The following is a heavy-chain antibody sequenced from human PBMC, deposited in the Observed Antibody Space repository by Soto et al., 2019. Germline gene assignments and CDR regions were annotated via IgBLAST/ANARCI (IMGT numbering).Heavy chain of an antibody. CDR1: GGTFSNYA. CDR2: IIPIFGTA. CDR3: AGELPFFDY. Sequence: GASVKVSCKASGGTFSNYAISWVRQAPGQGLEWMGGIIPIFGTANYAQKFQGRVTITRDTSASTAYMELSSLRSEDTAVYYCAGELPFFDYWGQGTLVTVSS. J-gene: IGHJ4*02. V-gene: IGHV1-69*05.